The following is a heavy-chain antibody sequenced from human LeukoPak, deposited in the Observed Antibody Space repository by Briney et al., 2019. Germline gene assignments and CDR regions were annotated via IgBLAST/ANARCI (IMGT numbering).Heavy chain of an antibody. D-gene: IGHD3-10*01. Sequence: SETLSLTCTVSGDSATSFYWSWIRQPPGKGLEWIGYIYSSGSTDFNPSLKSRVSMSVDTSKNQVNLNLSSVTTADTAVYYCARKIFMFRGVITDVFDVWGQGTRVTVSS. CDR3: ARKIFMFRGVITDVFDV. J-gene: IGHJ3*01. CDR2: IYSSGST. CDR1: GDSATSFY. V-gene: IGHV4-59*02.